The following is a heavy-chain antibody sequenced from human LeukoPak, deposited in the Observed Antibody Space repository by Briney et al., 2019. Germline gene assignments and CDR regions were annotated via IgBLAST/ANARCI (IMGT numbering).Heavy chain of an antibody. D-gene: IGHD1-26*01. Sequence: ASVTVSFKASGYTFTDYYFHWVRQVPGQGLEWMGWINPNTGGTNYPQKFQGRVTMTRDTAISTAYMELTSLRSDDTAVYYCARDLGATTGAPWYYFDNWGQGTLVTVPS. J-gene: IGHJ4*01. CDR3: ARDLGATTGAPWYYFDN. CDR1: GYTFTDYY. CDR2: INPNTGGT. V-gene: IGHV1-2*02.